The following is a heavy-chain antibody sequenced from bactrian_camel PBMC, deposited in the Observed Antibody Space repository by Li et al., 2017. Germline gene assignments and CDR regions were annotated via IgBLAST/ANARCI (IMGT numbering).Heavy chain of an antibody. CDR2: IATGSGNT. J-gene: IGHJ6*01. V-gene: IGHV3S1*01. CDR3: AARGPYCYTKLSVRDFTY. D-gene: IGHD2*01. Sequence: QVQLVESGGGSVQAGGSLRLSCTASGYTYNRNCMAWFRQAPGKEREGVARIATGSGNTYYADSVKGRCTISQDNAKNTVYLQMNSLKPEDTAMYYCAARGPYCYTKLSVRDFTYWGQGTQVTVS. CDR1: GYTYNRNC.